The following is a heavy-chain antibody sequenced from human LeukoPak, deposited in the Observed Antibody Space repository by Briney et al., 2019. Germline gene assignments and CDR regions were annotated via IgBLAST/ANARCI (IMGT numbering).Heavy chain of an antibody. Sequence: PSETLSLTCTVSRASISDNYWSWSRQPAGKALEWIGRTYTSGDTNYNPSLKSRASVSVDPSKNQFSLKLSSVTAADTAVYYCARVVGGSSGYYYYYYMDVWGKGTTVTVSS. CDR1: RASISDNY. V-gene: IGHV4-4*07. CDR2: TYTSGDT. CDR3: ARVVGGSSGYYYYYYMDV. D-gene: IGHD6-6*01. J-gene: IGHJ6*03.